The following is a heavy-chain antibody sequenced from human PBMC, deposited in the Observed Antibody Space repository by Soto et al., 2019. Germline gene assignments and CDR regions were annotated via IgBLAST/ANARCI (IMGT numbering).Heavy chain of an antibody. D-gene: IGHD1-26*01. J-gene: IGHJ4*02. CDR3: AKGSYRPHDY. Sequence: EVQLLESGGGLVQPGGSLRLSCAASGFTFSTYAMSWVRQAPGKGLEWVSAISDSGDTTYYANSVQGRFTISRNNTKNTMYLQMNILRAEDTAVYYCAKGSYRPHDYWGQGTLVTVSS. CDR2: ISDSGDTT. V-gene: IGHV3-23*01. CDR1: GFTFSTYA.